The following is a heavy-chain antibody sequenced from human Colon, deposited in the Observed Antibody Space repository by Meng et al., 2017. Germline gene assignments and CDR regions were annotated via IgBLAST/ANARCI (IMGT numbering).Heavy chain of an antibody. CDR1: GYNFATFW. J-gene: IGHJ6*02. CDR3: ARQIFTSYFASVSMDV. CDR2: IYPGDSDT. Sequence: GGSLRLSCKGSGYNFATFWIGWVRQLPGKGLEWMGIIYPGDSDTRYSPSFQGQVTISADKSISTAYLQWGSLKASDTAIYYCARQIFTSYFASVSMDVWGQGTTVTVSS. D-gene: IGHD3-9*01. V-gene: IGHV5-51*01.